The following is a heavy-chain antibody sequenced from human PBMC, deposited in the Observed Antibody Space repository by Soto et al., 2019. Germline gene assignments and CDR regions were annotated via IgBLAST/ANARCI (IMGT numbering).Heavy chain of an antibody. Sequence: EVQLLESGGGLVQPGGSLRLSCAASGFTFSSYAMKWVRQAPGKGLEWVSVISGSGDSTYYADSVKGRFTISRDNSKNTLYLQMNRLRAEDTAVYYCARRSSSWYFDYWGQGTLVTVSS. CDR1: GFTFSSYA. J-gene: IGHJ4*02. V-gene: IGHV3-23*01. CDR3: ARRSSSWYFDY. D-gene: IGHD6-13*01. CDR2: ISGSGDST.